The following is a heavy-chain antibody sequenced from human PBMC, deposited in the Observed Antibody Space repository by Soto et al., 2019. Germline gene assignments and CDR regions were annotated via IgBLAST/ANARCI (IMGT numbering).Heavy chain of an antibody. CDR2: INPNSGGT. J-gene: IGHJ6*02. D-gene: IGHD5-12*01. Sequence: GASVKVSCKASGYTFTGYYMHWVRQAPGQGLEWMGWINPNSGGTNYAQKFQGWVTMTRDTSISTAYMELSRLRSDDTAVYYCARAYSGYDDYYYYGMDVWGQGTTVTIS. CDR1: GYTFTGYY. CDR3: ARAYSGYDDYYYYGMDV. V-gene: IGHV1-2*04.